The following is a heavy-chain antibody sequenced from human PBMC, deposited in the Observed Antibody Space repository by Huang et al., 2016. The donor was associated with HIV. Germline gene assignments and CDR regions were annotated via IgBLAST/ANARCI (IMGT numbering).Heavy chain of an antibody. Sequence: QLQLQESGPGLVKPSETLSLTCTVSGASISSSTYYWGWIRQPPGKGLELIGSIYYSGNTYYKPSLKSRVTMSADTSKNQFSLRLTSVTAADTAVYYCARLLVYSINWFDPWGQGTLVTVSS. CDR1: GASISSSTYY. J-gene: IGHJ5*02. D-gene: IGHD4-4*01. CDR3: ARLLVYSINWFDP. V-gene: IGHV4-39*01. CDR2: IYYSGNT.